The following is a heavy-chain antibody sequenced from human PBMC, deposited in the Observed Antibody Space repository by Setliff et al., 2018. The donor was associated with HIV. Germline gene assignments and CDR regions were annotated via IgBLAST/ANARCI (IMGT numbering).Heavy chain of an antibody. CDR2: INNDGSRT. Sequence: GSLRLSCAASGFTFSSYWMHWVRQAPGKGLVWVSCINNDGSRTFYADSVKGRLTISRDNAKNTLYLQMNSLRAEDSAVYYCVTDIESRPYYNLDYWGQGTLVTVPQ. D-gene: IGHD3-10*01. V-gene: IGHV3-74*01. CDR1: GFTFSSYW. J-gene: IGHJ4*01. CDR3: VTDIESRPYYNLDY.